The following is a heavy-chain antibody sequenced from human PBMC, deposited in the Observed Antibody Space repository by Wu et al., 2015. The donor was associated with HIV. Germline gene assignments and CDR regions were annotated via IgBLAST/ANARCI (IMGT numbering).Heavy chain of an antibody. D-gene: IGHD3-10*01. J-gene: IGHJ4*02. CDR1: GYSFTASY. CDR3: ARLSLRRFGELFSGADY. V-gene: IGHV1-2*02. Sequence: QVQLVQSGAEVKKPGASIRVSCQASGYSFTASYLHWVRQAPGKGFEWMGWIGGNRGESHSAQRFRDRFTMTRDTSTNTAYMELTRLTSDDTALYYCARLSLRRFGELFSGADYWGQGTLVTVSS. CDR2: IGGNRGES.